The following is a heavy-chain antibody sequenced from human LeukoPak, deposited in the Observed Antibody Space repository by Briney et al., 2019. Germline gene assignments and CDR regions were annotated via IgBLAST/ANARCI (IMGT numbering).Heavy chain of an antibody. V-gene: IGHV3-23*01. CDR2: IRGSEDLP. CDR3: AKGLSSWTYDAFDI. J-gene: IGHJ3*02. Sequence: GGSLRLSCAASGFTFSSYAMSWVREAPRKGLEWISVIRGSEDLPYYADSVRGRFTISRDNSKNTLYLQTNSLRAEDTAVYYCAKGLSSWTYDAFDIWGQGTMVTVSS. CDR1: GFTFSSYA. D-gene: IGHD6-13*01.